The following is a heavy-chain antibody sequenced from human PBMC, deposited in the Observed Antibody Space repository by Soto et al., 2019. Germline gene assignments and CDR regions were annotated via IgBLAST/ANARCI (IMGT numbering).Heavy chain of an antibody. Sequence: SETLSLTCTVSGGSISSGGYYWSWIRQHPGKGLEWIGYIYYSGSTYYNPSLKSRVTISVDTSKNQFSLKLSSVTAADTAVYYCARSAVGYCSSTSCYAIDYWGQGTLVTVSS. CDR1: GGSISSGGYY. J-gene: IGHJ4*02. V-gene: IGHV4-31*03. CDR3: ARSAVGYCSSTSCYAIDY. D-gene: IGHD2-2*01. CDR2: IYYSGST.